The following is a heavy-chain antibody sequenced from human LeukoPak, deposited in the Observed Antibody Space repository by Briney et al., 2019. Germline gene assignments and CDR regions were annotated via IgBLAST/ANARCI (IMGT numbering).Heavy chain of an antibody. CDR3: ARVIVGATHFDY. V-gene: IGHV3-48*04. D-gene: IGHD1-26*01. J-gene: IGHJ4*02. CDR2: SGSSTI. CDR1: GFTFSSYA. Sequence: SGGSLRLSCAASGFTFSSYAMSWVRQAPGKGLEWISYSGSSTIFYADSVKGRFTISRDNAKNSLYLQMNNLRAEDTAVYYCARVIVGATHFDYWGQGTLVTVSS.